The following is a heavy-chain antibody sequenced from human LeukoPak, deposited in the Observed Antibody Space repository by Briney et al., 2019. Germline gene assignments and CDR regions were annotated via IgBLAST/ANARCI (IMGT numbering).Heavy chain of an antibody. Sequence: ASVKVSCKASGYTFTSYGISWVRQAPGQGLEWMGWISAYNGNTNYAQKLQGRVTMTTDTSTSTAYMELRSLRSDDTAVYYCARDLLTATNPLIDYWGQGTLVTVSS. D-gene: IGHD2-21*02. CDR3: ARDLLTATNPLIDY. CDR1: GYTFTSYG. V-gene: IGHV1-18*01. J-gene: IGHJ4*02. CDR2: ISAYNGNT.